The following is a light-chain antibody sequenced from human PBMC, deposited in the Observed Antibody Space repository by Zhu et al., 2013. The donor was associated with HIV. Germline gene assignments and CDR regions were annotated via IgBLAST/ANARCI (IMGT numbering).Light chain of an antibody. CDR2: DAS. CDR1: RNINNW. CDR3: LHYDSHPYT. V-gene: IGKV1-5*01. J-gene: IGKJ2*01. Sequence: DIQMAQSPSTLSASVGDRVTITCRASRNINNWLAWYQQKPGKAPKLLIYDASSLESGVPSRFSGSGSGTDFTLTISNLQPEDFATYYCLHYDSHPYTFGQGTQLEI.